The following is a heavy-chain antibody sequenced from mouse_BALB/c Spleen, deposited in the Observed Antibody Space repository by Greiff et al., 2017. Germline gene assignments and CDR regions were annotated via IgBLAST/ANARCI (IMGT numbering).Heavy chain of an antibody. CDR3: ARHGGYDEFAMDY. Sequence: EVKLVESGGDLVKPGGSLKLSCAASGFTFSSYGMSWVRQTPDKRLEWVATISSGGSYTYYPDSVKGRFTISRDNAKNTLYLQMSSLKSEDTAMYYCARHGGYDEFAMDYWGQGTSVTVSS. CDR1: GFTFSSYG. D-gene: IGHD2-14*01. V-gene: IGHV5-6*01. CDR2: ISSGGSYT. J-gene: IGHJ4*01.